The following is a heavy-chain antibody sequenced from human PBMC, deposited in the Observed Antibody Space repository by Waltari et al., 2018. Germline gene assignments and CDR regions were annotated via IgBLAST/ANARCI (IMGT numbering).Heavy chain of an antibody. V-gene: IGHV1-69*01. Sequence: QVQLVQSGAEVKKPGSSVKVSCKASGGPFSSYAISWVRQAPGQGLEWMGGIIPIFGTANYAQKFQGRVTITADESTSTAYMELSSLRSEDTAVYYCARVGVLRIGENWFDPWGQGTLVTVSS. CDR2: IIPIFGTA. CDR3: ARVGVLRIGENWFDP. J-gene: IGHJ5*02. CDR1: GGPFSSYA. D-gene: IGHD2-15*01.